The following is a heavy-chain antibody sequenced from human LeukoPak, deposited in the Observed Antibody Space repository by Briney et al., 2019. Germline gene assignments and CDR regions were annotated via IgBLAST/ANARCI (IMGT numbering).Heavy chain of an antibody. CDR2: IKSKTDGGTT. CDR3: TTEYRSSWWPFDY. Sequence: GGSLRLSCAASGFTFSSYGMHWVRQAPGKGLEWVGRIKSKTDGGTTDYAAPVKGRFTISRDDSKNTLYLQMNSLKTEDTAVYYCTTEYRSSWWPFDYWGQGTLVTVSS. J-gene: IGHJ4*02. V-gene: IGHV3-15*01. CDR1: GFTFSSYG. D-gene: IGHD6-6*01.